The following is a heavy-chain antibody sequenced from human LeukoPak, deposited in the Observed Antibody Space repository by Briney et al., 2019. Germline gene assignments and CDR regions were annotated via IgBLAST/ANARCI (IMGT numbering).Heavy chain of an antibody. D-gene: IGHD5-24*01. V-gene: IGHV6-1*01. CDR1: GDSVSSNSAA. CDR3: ARNYIRDGYNLDALDI. J-gene: IGHJ3*02. CDR2: TYYRSKWYN. Sequence: SQTLSLTCAISGDSVSSNSAAWNWIRQSPSRGLEWLGRTYYRSKWYNDYAVSVKSRITINPDTSKNQFSLQLNSVTPEDTAVYYCARNYIRDGYNLDALDIWGQGTMVTVSS.